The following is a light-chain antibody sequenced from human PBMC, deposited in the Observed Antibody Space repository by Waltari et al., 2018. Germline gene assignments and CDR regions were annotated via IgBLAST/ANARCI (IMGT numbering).Light chain of an antibody. CDR2: ASS. V-gene: IGKV1-39*01. J-gene: IGKJ3*01. CDR1: QSISSY. Sequence: DIQMTQSPSSLSASVGDRVTITCRASQSISSYLNWFQQKPGKAPKLLIYASSSLQSGVPSRFSGSGSETDFTLTISSLQPEDFATYYCQQSYSTPPFTFGPGTKEDIK. CDR3: QQSYSTPPFT.